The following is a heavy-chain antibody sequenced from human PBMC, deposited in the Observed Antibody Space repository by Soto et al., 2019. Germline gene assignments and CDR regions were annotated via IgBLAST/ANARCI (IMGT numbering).Heavy chain of an antibody. CDR3: AKDQGTSYDILTGYTDYYHSDMDV. J-gene: IGHJ6*02. Sequence: GGSLRLSCAASGFTFSSYGMHWVRQAPGKGLEWVAVISNDGSNKYYADSVKGRSIISRDNSKNTLYLQMSSLRAEDTAVYFCAKDQGTSYDILTGYTDYYHSDMDVWGQGTTVTVSS. D-gene: IGHD3-9*01. CDR2: ISNDGSNK. CDR1: GFTFSSYG. V-gene: IGHV3-30*18.